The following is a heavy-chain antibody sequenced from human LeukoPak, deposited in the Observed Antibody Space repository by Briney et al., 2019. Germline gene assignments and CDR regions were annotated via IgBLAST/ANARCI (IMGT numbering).Heavy chain of an antibody. D-gene: IGHD2-15*01. CDR1: RGSIASSDYY. CDR3: ARLVAGFCSGDRCYSDHYYLYMDV. J-gene: IGHJ6*03. Sequence: SETLSLTCTVSRGSIASSDYYWGWIRQSPGRGLEWIGSIYYSGSAYYSPSLKSRVTLSVDTSKSQFSLRLGSVTAADTSIYYCARLVAGFCSGDRCYSDHYYLYMDVWAKGTTVTVSS. V-gene: IGHV4-39*01. CDR2: IYYSGSA.